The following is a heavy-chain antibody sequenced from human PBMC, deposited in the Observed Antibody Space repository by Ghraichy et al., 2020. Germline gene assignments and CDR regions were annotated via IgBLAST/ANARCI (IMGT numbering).Heavy chain of an antibody. J-gene: IGHJ6*02. CDR1: GGSISSYY. Sequence: SQTLSLTCTVSGGSISSYYWSWIRQPPGKGLEWIGYIYYSGSTNYNPSLKSRVTISVDTSKNQFSLKLSSVTAADTAVYYCARGGPLYYYGMDVWGQGTTVTVSS. CDR3: ARGGPLYYYGMDV. V-gene: IGHV4-59*01. CDR2: IYYSGST.